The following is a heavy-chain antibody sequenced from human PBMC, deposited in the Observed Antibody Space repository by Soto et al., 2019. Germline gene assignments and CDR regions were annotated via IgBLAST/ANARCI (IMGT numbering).Heavy chain of an antibody. J-gene: IGHJ5*02. CDR1: GDSSGGANNY. Sequence: SETLCLSCTVAGDSSGGANNYWSWIRQPPGEGLEWIGFISYSGTTSYSPALKSRLAISLDTSKNQFSLSLTSVTAADTAVYYCARGRGYSYGLDPWGQGTLVTVSS. CDR3: ARGRGYSYGLDP. V-gene: IGHV4-30-4*01. D-gene: IGHD5-12*01. CDR2: ISYSGTT.